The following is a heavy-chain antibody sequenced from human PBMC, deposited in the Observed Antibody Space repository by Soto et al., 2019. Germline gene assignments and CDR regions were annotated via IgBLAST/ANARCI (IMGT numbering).Heavy chain of an antibody. D-gene: IGHD5-12*01. CDR2: INHSGST. CDR3: ARGQTGRWLQSRVAFSN. CDR1: GGSFSGYY. V-gene: IGHV4-34*01. Sequence: PSETLSLTCAVYGGSFSGYYWSWIRQPPGKGLEWIGEINHSGSTNYNPSLKSRVTISVDTSKNQFSLKLSSVTAADTAVYYCARGQTGRWLQSRVAFSNWGQGALVTVSS. J-gene: IGHJ4*02.